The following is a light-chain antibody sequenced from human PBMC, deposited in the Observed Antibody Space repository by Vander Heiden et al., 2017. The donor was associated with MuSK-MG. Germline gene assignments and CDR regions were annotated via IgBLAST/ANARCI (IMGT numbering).Light chain of an antibody. CDR3: QQRSNWPPLT. J-gene: IGKJ4*01. CDR2: DAS. V-gene: IGKV3-11*01. Sequence: EVVFTQSPATLSLSPGERATLSCRASQSVSSYLAWYQQRPGQAPRLLIYDASNRATGIPARFSGSGSGTDLTLTISSREPEDFAVYYCQQRSNWPPLTFGGGTKVQIK. CDR1: QSVSSY.